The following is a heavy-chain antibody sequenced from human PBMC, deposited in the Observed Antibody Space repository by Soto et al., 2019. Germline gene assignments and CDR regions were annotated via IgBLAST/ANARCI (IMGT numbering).Heavy chain of an antibody. J-gene: IGHJ4*01. V-gene: IGHV6-1*01. Sequence: SQTLSLTCAISGDSVSSNSATWNWIRHSPSRGLEWLGRTYYKSKWSSDYAVYVKSRITINPDTSKNQFSLQLNSVTHEDTAVYYGARGGLEAGSNYYFEYWGHGTLLTASS. CDR1: GDSVSSNSAT. D-gene: IGHD6-19*01. CDR3: ARGGLEAGSNYYFEY. CDR2: TYYKSKWSS.